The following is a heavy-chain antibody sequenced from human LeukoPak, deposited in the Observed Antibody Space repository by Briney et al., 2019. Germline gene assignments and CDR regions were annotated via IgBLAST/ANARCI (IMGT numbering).Heavy chain of an antibody. CDR1: GCSFTTYW. J-gene: IGHJ4*02. CDR3: AILYADYPDY. V-gene: IGHV5-10-1*01. D-gene: IGHD4-17*01. Sequence: GESLRISCKSSGCSFTTYWITWVRQMPGKGLEWMGTIDPSDSYTNYSPSFQGHVTISAVKSISTAYLQWSSLKASDTAMYYCAILYADYPDYWGQGTLVTVSS. CDR2: IDPSDSYT.